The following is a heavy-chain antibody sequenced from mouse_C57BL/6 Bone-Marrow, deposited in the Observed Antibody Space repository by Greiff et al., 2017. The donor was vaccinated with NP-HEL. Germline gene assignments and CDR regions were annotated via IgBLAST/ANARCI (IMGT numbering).Heavy chain of an antibody. Sequence: EVQRVESGPGLAKPSQTLSLTCSVTGYSITSDYWNWIRKFPGNKLEYMGYISYSGSTYYNPSLKSRISIIRDTSKNQYYLQLNSVTTEDTATYYCARSYYGNYWYFDVWGTGTTVTVSS. CDR3: ARSYYGNYWYFDV. D-gene: IGHD2-10*01. CDR2: ISYSGST. J-gene: IGHJ1*03. CDR1: GYSITSDY. V-gene: IGHV3-8*01.